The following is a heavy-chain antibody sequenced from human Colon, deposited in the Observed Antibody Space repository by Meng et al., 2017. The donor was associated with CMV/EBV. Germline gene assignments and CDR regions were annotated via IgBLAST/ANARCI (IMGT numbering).Heavy chain of an antibody. V-gene: IGHV3-33*03. CDR3: AKGGSGSYDWFDP. Sequence: GESLKISCVASGFTFSKFGMHWVRQAPGKGLEWVAVIWGDGSEKYYSDSVKGRFTIFRDNPRNTLHLQMNSLRPDDTARYFCAKGGSGSYDWFDPWGQGTLVTVSS. D-gene: IGHD1-26*01. CDR2: IWGDGSEK. CDR1: GFTFSKFG. J-gene: IGHJ5*02.